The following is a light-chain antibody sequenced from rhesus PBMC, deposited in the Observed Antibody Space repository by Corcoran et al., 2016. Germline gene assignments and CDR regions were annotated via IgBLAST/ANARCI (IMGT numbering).Light chain of an antibody. CDR3: QHYYDNPWT. V-gene: IGKV1S12*01. CDR2: ASS. Sequence: DIQMTQSPSALSASVGDRVTISCRASQNIYSNLAWYQQKPGKAPKLRIYASSSLQTGIPSRFSGSGSGTDFTLTISSLQPEDSAAYYCQHYYDNPWTFGQGTKVEIK. CDR1: QNIYSN. J-gene: IGKJ1*01.